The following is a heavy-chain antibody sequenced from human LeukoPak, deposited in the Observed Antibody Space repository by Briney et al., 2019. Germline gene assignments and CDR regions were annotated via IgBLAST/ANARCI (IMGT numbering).Heavy chain of an antibody. CDR1: GFTFSSDA. J-gene: IGHJ4*02. D-gene: IGHD1-26*01. Sequence: GGSLRLSCAASGFTFSSDAMRWVRQAPGKGLEWVSAISSSGGSTYYADSVRGRFIISRDSSKNTLYLQMNSLRAEDTAVYYCAKGGAQVGGQGTLVTVSS. V-gene: IGHV3-23*01. CDR3: AKGGAQV. CDR2: ISSSGGST.